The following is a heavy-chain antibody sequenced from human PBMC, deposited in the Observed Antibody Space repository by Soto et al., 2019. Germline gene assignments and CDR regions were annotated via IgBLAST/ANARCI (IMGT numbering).Heavy chain of an antibody. D-gene: IGHD3-9*01. CDR1: GTTFDSFT. V-gene: IGHV1-69*01. Sequence: QVQLVQSGAEVKKPGSSVKVSCKPSGTTFDSFTFAWVRQAPGQGLEWLGGFVPMFGSASIAQRFRGRVRITADAATGTGYMELSDLRSDDSAICYGAREDDTTGHYSWFDPWGPGTLVTVSS. J-gene: IGHJ5*02. CDR2: FVPMFGSA. CDR3: AREDDTTGHYSWFDP.